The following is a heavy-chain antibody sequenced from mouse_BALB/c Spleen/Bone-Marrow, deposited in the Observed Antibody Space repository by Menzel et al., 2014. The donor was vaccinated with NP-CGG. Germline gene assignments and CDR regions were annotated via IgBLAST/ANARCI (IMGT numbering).Heavy chain of an antibody. Sequence: VQLQQSGGGLVQPGGSLKLSCAASGFDFSGFWMSWVRQAPGRGPEWIGEINPDSNTINYSPSLKDKFIISRDNAKNTLYLQMSKVRSEDTALYYCARLGYYGSFAYWGQGTLVTVSA. CDR2: INPDSNTI. CDR1: GFDFSGFW. CDR3: ARLGYYGSFAY. J-gene: IGHJ3*01. V-gene: IGHV4-1*02. D-gene: IGHD1-2*01.